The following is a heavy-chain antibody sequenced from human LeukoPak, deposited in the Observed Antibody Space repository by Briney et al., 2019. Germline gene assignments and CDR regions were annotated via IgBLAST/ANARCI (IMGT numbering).Heavy chain of an antibody. V-gene: IGHV1-2*02. CDR1: GYTFTGYY. D-gene: IGHD1-26*01. CDR2: ISPNSGGT. J-gene: IGHJ4*02. Sequence: ASVKVSFKASGYTFTGYYLHWVRQAPGQGLEWMGWISPNSGGTHYAQKFQGRVTMTRDTSISTAYMELSRLTSDDTAVFYCARDSSGSYLDYWGQGTLVTVSS. CDR3: ARDSSGSYLDY.